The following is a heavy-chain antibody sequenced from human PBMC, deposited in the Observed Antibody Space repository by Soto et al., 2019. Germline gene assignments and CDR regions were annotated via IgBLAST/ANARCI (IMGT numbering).Heavy chain of an antibody. Sequence: QLQLQESGPGLVKPSETLSLTCTVSGGSISSSSYYWGWIRQPPGKGLEWIGSIYYSGSTYYNPSLKSRVTIDVDTSKNQFSLKLSSVTATDTAVYYCARPPPIAAAGDAFDIWGQGTMVTVS. CDR3: ARPPPIAAAGDAFDI. J-gene: IGHJ3*02. V-gene: IGHV4-39*01. D-gene: IGHD6-13*01. CDR2: IYYSGST. CDR1: GGSISSSSYY.